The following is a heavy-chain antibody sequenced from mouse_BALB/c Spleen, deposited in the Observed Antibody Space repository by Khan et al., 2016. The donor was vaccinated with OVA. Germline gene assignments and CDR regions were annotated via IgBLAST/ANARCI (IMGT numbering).Heavy chain of an antibody. J-gene: IGHJ3*01. CDR3: VGDGAYHRNDGWFAY. CDR2: INPSNGYT. CDR1: GYTFTSYT. Sequence: QVQLKESGAELARPGASVKMSCKTSGYTFTSYTIHWIKKRPGQGLEWIGYINPSNGYTNYNQKFKDKATLTTDKSSTTAYLHLSSLTSDDSAVYNCVGDGAYHRNDGWFAYWGQGTLVTVSA. V-gene: IGHV1-4*01. D-gene: IGHD2-14*01.